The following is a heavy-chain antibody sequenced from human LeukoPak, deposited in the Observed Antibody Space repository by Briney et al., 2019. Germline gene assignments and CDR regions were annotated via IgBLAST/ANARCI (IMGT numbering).Heavy chain of an antibody. CDR3: ARDGMIVVVMSEDWYFDL. J-gene: IGHJ2*01. CDR2: INPNSGGT. Sequence: GSSVKVSCKASGGTFSSYVISWVRQAPGQGLEWMGWINPNSGGTNYAQKFQGRVTMTRDTSTSTGYMELSRLRSDDTAVYYCARDGMIVVVMSEDWYFDLWGRGTLVTVSS. D-gene: IGHD3-22*01. CDR1: GGTFSSYV. V-gene: IGHV1-2*02.